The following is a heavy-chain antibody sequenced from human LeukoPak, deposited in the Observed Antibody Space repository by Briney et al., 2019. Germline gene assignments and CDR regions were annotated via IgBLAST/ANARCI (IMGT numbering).Heavy chain of an antibody. CDR1: GFTFDDYA. CDR3: TKDFSSGYYYFDF. Sequence: GGSLRLSCAASGFTFDDYAIHWVRQGPGKGLEWVSGINWNSGSKHYADSVKGRFTISRDNAKNSLYLQMNSLKPEDTALYYCTKDFSSGYYYFDFWGQGTLVTVSS. CDR2: INWNSGSK. V-gene: IGHV3-9*01. J-gene: IGHJ4*02. D-gene: IGHD3-22*01.